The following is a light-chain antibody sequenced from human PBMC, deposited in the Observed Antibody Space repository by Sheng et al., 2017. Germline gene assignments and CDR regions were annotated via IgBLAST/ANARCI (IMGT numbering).Light chain of an antibody. CDR2: RDD. CDR1: NIGIKN. J-gene: IGLJ1*01. CDR3: QVWDPSTDYV. V-gene: IGLV3-9*01. Sequence: SYGLAQPLSVSVALGQTATITCGGDNIGIKNVQWYQQKPGQAPVLVIYRDDSRPSGIPERFSGSKSGNTATLTVSGAQTGDEADYYCQVWDPSTDYVFGSGTRVTVL.